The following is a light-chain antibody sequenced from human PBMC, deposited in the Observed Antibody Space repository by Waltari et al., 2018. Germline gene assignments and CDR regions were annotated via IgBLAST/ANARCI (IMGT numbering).Light chain of an antibody. Sequence: DIVMTQSPDSLAVSLGERATINCKSSQSVLYGPNNNNCLAWYQRGPGQPPKLLIYSSSARESGVPDRFSGSGSETDFTLTISSLQAEDVAVYYCQQYYSTPPTFGQGTKVEIK. CDR3: QQYYSTPPT. V-gene: IGKV4-1*01. CDR2: SSS. CDR1: QSVLYGPNNNNC. J-gene: IGKJ1*01.